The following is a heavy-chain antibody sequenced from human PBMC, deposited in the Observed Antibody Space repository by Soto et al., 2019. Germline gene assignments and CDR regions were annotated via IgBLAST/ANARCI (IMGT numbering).Heavy chain of an antibody. CDR2: IVPAYGKA. CDR1: GGTFRTYG. CDR3: VRSVGVGALYYGMDV. Sequence: QVQLEQSGAEVKKAGSSVKVSCKTSGGTFRTYGINWLRQAPGHGLEWMGGIVPAYGKADYAQGFQGRVTRTADKSTSTAYMELGSLRSGHRAVYYCVRSVGVGALYYGMDVWGQGTTVIVSS. J-gene: IGHJ6*02. V-gene: IGHV1-69*06. D-gene: IGHD1-26*01.